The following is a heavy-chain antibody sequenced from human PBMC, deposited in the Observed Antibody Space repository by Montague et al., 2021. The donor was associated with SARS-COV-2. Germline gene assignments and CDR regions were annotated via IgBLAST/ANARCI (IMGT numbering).Heavy chain of an antibody. D-gene: IGHD3-22*01. J-gene: IGHJ4*02. Sequence: SETLSLTCTVSGGSISSSSYYWGWIRQPPGKGLEWIGSIYYSGSTYYNPSLKSRVTISVDTSKNQFSLKLSSVTAADTAVYYSARRGKTRIAMIVVVIGYFDYWGQGTLVTVSS. V-gene: IGHV4-39*01. CDR1: GGSISSSSYY. CDR2: IYYSGST. CDR3: ARRGKTRIAMIVVVIGYFDY.